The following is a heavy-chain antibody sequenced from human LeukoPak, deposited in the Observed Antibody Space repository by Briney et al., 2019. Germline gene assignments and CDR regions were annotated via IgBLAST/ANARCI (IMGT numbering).Heavy chain of an antibody. CDR1: GFTFGDYA. CDR2: ISGAGGST. CDR3: AKSTAARYAFDI. J-gene: IGHJ3*02. D-gene: IGHD2-2*01. V-gene: IGHV3-43*02. Sequence: HPGGSLRLSCAASGFTFGDYAMHWVRQGPGKGLEWVSLISGAGGSTYYSDSVKGRFTISRDNSKNSLYLQMNSPRTEDTALYYCAKSTAARYAFDIWGQGTMVTVSS.